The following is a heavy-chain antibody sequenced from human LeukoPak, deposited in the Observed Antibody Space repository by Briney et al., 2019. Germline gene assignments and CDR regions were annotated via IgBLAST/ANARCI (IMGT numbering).Heavy chain of an antibody. CDR2: IYRSGTT. D-gene: IGHD6-13*01. J-gene: IGHJ4*02. Sequence: IGYIYRSGTTNYNPSLKSRLTISVDTSKNQFSLKLSSVTAADTAVYYCARERYSSSWYTDYWGQGTLVTVSS. CDR3: ARERYSSSWYTDY. V-gene: IGHV4-59*12.